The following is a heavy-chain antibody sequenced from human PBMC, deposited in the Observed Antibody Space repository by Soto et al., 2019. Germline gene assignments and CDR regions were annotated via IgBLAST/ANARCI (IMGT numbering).Heavy chain of an antibody. CDR2: VYYSGST. Sequence: PSETLSLTCTVSGGSISSSSSYWGWIRQAPGKGLEWIGNVYYSGSTYSNPSLKSRVTISADTSKNQFSLALTSVTAADTAMYNCARGSTTEKVDSWGQGILVTVSS. CDR3: ARGSTTEKVDS. V-gene: IGHV4-39*01. J-gene: IGHJ4*02. CDR1: GGSISSSSSY.